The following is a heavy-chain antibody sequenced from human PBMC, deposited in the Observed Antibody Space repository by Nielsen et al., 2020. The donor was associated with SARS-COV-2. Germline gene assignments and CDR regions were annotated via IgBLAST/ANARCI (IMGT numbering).Heavy chain of an antibody. CDR2: ISYDGSNK. J-gene: IGHJ4*02. Sequence: GGSLRLSCAASGFTFSSYGMHWVRQAPGKGLEWVAVISYDGSNKYYADSVKGRFTISRDNSKNTLYLQMNSLRAEDTAVYYCARDLAVAGTTGDYFDYWGQGTLVTVSS. CDR3: ARDLAVAGTTGDYFDY. V-gene: IGHV3-30*03. CDR1: GFTFSSYG. D-gene: IGHD6-19*01.